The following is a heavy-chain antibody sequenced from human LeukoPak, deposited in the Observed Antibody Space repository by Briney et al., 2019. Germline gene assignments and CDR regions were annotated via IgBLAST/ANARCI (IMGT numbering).Heavy chain of an antibody. Sequence: SGVSLRLSCAASGFTFSGYAMNRVRQAPGKGLEWVSLIFASGSTTKYADSVKGRFTISRDNSKNRLYLQMNSLRAEDTAVYYCAKDLRPDGINDFDHWGQGTLVTVSS. CDR1: GFTFSGYA. CDR3: AKDLRPDGINDFDH. V-gene: IGHV3-23*05. CDR2: IFASGSTT. D-gene: IGHD1-1*01. J-gene: IGHJ4*02.